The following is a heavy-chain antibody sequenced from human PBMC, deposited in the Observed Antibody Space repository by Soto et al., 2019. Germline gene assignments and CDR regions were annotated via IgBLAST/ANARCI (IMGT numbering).Heavy chain of an antibody. J-gene: IGHJ4*02. D-gene: IGHD2-2*01. CDR1: GFTFNSYW. CDR3: ARGRGNCSGSSCYVDY. CDR2: INIDGTST. V-gene: IGHV3-74*01. Sequence: EVPLVESGGGIVQPGGSLRLSCAASGFTFNSYWMHWVRQSPGRGLVWVSRINIDGTSTTYADSVKGRFTFSRDNAKNTLYLQMNSLRAEDTAVYYCARGRGNCSGSSCYVDYWGQGTLVTVSS.